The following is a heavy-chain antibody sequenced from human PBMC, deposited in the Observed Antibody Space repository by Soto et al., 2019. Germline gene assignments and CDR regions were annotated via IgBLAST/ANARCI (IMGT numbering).Heavy chain of an antibody. CDR1: GYTFTSYA. CDR2: NNAGNGNT. V-gene: IGHV1-3*05. CDR3: ARNFSFTSVGYFAY. D-gene: IGHD3-10*01. J-gene: IGHJ4*02. Sequence: QVQLVQSGAEEKKPGASVKVSCKASGYTFTSYAMHWVRQALGQRLEWMGWNNAGNGNTKYSQKAQGRVTITRDTSASTAYIELSSLRSEGTAVYYCARNFSFTSVGYFAYWGQGTLVTVSS.